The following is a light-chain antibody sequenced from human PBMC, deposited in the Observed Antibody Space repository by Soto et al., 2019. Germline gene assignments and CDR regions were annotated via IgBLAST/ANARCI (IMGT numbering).Light chain of an antibody. V-gene: IGKV2-30*01. CDR1: LNLVSGDGTTY. J-gene: IGKJ4*02. Sequence: DGVLTQSPRSLPVTLGQPASISCTSTLNLVSGDGTTYLNWFQQRPVQSPRHLIYKVSNRDSGVPDRFSASGSSNDFTLKISRVEAEDVGVYYCMQGSHWPLTFGGGTKVEI. CDR2: KVS. CDR3: MQGSHWPLT.